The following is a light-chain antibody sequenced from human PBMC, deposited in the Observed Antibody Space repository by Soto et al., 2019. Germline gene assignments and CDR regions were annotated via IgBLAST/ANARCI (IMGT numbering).Light chain of an antibody. CDR2: DAS. CDR3: QQRTDWPLT. Sequence: EIVLTQSPATLSLSPGERATLSCRASQSVRSYLAWYQQKPGQAPRLLIYDASNRATGIPARFSGSASGTDFTLTISSLEPEDFAVYYCQQRTDWPLTFGGWTKVEIK. V-gene: IGKV3-11*01. CDR1: QSVRSY. J-gene: IGKJ4*01.